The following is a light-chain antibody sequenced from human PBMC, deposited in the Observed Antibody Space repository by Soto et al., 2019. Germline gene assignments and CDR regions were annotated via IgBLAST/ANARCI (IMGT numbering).Light chain of an antibody. CDR2: DVS. J-gene: IGLJ3*02. CDR3: SSYTSSSTVV. V-gene: IGLV2-14*01. Sequence: QSVLTQPPSASGSPGQSVTISCTGTSSDIGVYNYVSWYQQHPGKAPKLMIYDVSIRPSGVSDRFSGSKSGNTASLTISGLQAEDEADYYCSSYTSSSTVVFGGGTKLTVL. CDR1: SSDIGVYNY.